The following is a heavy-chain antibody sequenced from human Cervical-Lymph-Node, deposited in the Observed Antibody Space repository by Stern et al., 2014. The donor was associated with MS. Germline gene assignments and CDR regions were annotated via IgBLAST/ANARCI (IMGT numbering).Heavy chain of an antibody. CDR2: IYHSGST. CDR1: GYSISSGYY. D-gene: IGHD5-24*01. J-gene: IGHJ4*02. V-gene: IGHV4-38-2*02. Sequence: QVQLQESGPGLVKPSETLSLTCTVSGYSISSGYYWGWIRQPPGKGLEWIGSIYHSGSTYYNPSLKSRVTISVDTSKTHFPQKRASVTAADTAVYYCARGEWLQFWGQGTLVTVSS. CDR3: ARGEWLQF.